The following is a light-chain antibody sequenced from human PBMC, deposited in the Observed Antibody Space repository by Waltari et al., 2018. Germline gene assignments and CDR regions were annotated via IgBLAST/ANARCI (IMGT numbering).Light chain of an antibody. CDR3: AAWDDSLSGPV. Sequence: QSVLTQPPSASGTPGHRVTISCSGSSSHIGSNSVYWYQQLPGTAPKLLIYRNNQRPSGVPDRFSGSKSGTSASLAISGLRSEDEADYYCAAWDDSLSGPVFGGGTKLTVL. J-gene: IGLJ2*01. V-gene: IGLV1-47*01. CDR1: SSHIGSNS. CDR2: RNN.